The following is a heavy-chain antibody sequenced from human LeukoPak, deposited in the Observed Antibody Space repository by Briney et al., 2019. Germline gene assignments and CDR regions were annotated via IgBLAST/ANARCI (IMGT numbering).Heavy chain of an antibody. V-gene: IGHV4-38-2*02. J-gene: IGHJ6*04. CDR1: GYSISSGYY. CDR2: IYHSGST. D-gene: IGHD6-13*01. CDR3: ARETRGIAGV. Sequence: SETLSLTCTVSGYSISSGYYWGWIRQPPGKGLEWIGSIYHSGSTNYNPSLKSRVTISVDTSKNQFSLKLSSVTAADTAVYYCARETRGIAGVWGKGTTVTVSS.